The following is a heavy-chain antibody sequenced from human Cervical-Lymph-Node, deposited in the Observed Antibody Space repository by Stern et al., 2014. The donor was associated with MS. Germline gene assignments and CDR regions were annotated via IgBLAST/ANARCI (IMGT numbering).Heavy chain of an antibody. V-gene: IGHV4-59*01. CDR1: GGSITSYY. J-gene: IGHJ4*02. Sequence: QVQLQESGPGLVKPSETLSLTCTVSGGSITSYYWSWIRQPPGKGLEWIGDIYYSGSTNYNPSLKSRVTISVDTSKNQFSLKLSSVTAADTAVYYCARGPYSTGLHFDYWGQETLVTVSS. CDR3: ARGPYSTGLHFDY. CDR2: IYYSGST. D-gene: IGHD6-25*01.